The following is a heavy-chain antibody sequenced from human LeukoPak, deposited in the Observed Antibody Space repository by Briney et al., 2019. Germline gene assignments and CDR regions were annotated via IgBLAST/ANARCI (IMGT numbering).Heavy chain of an antibody. CDR1: GGSISNSRYY. J-gene: IGHJ4*02. CDR3: RGVEIEPTVTTWTFDY. Sequence: SETLSLTCSVSGGSISNSRYYWGWLRQPPGKGLEWIGSIYYSGATNSNPSLKSRLTISVDTSKNQFSLKLGSVTAADAAVYYCRGVEIEPTVTTWTFDYWGQGTLVTVSS. CDR2: IYYSGAT. V-gene: IGHV4-39*01. D-gene: IGHD4-17*01.